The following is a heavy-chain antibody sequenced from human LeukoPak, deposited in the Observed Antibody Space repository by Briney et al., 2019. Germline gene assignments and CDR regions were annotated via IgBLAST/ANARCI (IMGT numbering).Heavy chain of an antibody. CDR2: ISGDGVST. D-gene: IGHD3-9*01. V-gene: IGHV3-43*02. J-gene: IGHJ4*02. CDR3: AKESRKFDH. CDR1: GLPIADFA. Sequence: GGSLRLSCVASGLPIADFAMHWVRQAPGKGLEWVSLISGDGVSTFYADSVKGRFSISRDNSKNSLYLEMNSLRTEDAAMYYCAKESRKFDHWGQGTLVAVSS.